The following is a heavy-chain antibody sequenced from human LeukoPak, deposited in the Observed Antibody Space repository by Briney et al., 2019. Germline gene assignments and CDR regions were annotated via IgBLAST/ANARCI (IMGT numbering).Heavy chain of an antibody. CDR3: ATDPRGSYGSDY. J-gene: IGHJ4*02. Sequence: ASVKVSCKASGYTFTNYAISWVRQAPGQGLEWMGGFDPEDGETIYAQKFQGRVTMTEDTSTDTAYMELSSLRSEDTAVYYCATDPRGSYGSDYWGQGTLVTVSS. CDR2: FDPEDGET. CDR1: GYTFTNYA. V-gene: IGHV1-24*01. D-gene: IGHD1-26*01.